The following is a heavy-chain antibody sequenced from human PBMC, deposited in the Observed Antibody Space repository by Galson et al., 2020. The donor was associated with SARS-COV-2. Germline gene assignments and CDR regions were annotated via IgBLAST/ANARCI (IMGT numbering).Heavy chain of an antibody. CDR2: IHRDDDR. Sequence: SGPTLVKPTQTLTLTCTFSGFPLPTHGVGVRWIRQPPGKALEWQAAIHRDDDRPYSPSRKNRLTITKDTSKNQVVLTMTNMDPVDTATYYCARHHFIGYCTTGTCFDSYYFDYWGQGVLVTVSS. CDR1: GFPLPTHGVG. D-gene: IGHD2-8*01. V-gene: IGHV2-5*02. CDR3: ARHHFIGYCTTGTCFDSYYFDY. J-gene: IGHJ4*02.